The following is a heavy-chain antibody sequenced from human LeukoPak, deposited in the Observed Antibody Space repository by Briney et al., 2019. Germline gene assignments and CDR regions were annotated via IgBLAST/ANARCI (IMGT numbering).Heavy chain of an antibody. Sequence: GGSLRLSCAASGFTFSSYAMSWVRQAPGKGLEWVSAISGSGGSTYYADSVKGRFTISRDNSKNTLYLQMNSLRAEDTAVYYCAKRGLKRDGYNYVLDYWGQGTLVTVSS. J-gene: IGHJ4*02. CDR1: GFTFSSYA. V-gene: IGHV3-23*01. CDR2: ISGSGGST. CDR3: AKRGLKRDGYNYVLDY. D-gene: IGHD5-24*01.